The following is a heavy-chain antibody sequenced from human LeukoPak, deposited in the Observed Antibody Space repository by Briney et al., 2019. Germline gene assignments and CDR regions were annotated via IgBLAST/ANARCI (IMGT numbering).Heavy chain of an antibody. CDR2: IKSSGTTV. Sequence: PGGSLRLSCAASGFTFSNYEMNWVRRAPGKGLEWISYIKSSGTTVYYADSVKGRFTISRDNAKNSLYLQMNSLRAEDTAVYYCARGGDTGSYSKFWGQGTLVTVSS. CDR3: ARGGDTGSYSKF. D-gene: IGHD1-26*01. J-gene: IGHJ4*02. CDR1: GFTFSNYE. V-gene: IGHV3-48*03.